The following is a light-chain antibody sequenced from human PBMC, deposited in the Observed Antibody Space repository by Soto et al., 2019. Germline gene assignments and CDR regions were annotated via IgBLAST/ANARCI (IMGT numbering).Light chain of an antibody. CDR2: DAS. J-gene: IGKJ1*01. CDR1: QSIRYW. Sequence: DIQMTQSPSTLSASVGDRVTITCRASQSIRYWVAWYQHKPGKAPKLLIYDASTLESGVPARFSGSGSGTEFILTISSLQPDDVGTYYCQQYNTHSGTFGQGTKVDI. V-gene: IGKV1-5*01. CDR3: QQYNTHSGT.